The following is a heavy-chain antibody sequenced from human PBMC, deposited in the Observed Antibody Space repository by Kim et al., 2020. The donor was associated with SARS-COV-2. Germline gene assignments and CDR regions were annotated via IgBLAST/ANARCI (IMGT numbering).Heavy chain of an antibody. CDR3: ARVYYDILTGYPTLDY. CDR2: IYHSGST. D-gene: IGHD3-9*01. CDR1: GGSISSSNW. Sequence: SETLSLTCAVSGGSISSSNWWSWVRQPPGKGLEWIGEIYHSGSTNYNPSLKSRVTISVDKSKNQFSLKLSSVTAADTAVYYCARVYYDILTGYPTLDYWGQGTLVTVSS. V-gene: IGHV4-4*02. J-gene: IGHJ4*02.